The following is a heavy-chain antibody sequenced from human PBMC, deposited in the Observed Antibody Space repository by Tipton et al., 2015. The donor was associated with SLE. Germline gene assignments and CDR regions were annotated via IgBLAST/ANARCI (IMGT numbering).Heavy chain of an antibody. CDR3: ARRTGGVTLGY. Sequence: TLSLTCTVSGVSISSYYWSWIRHPPGKGLECIGYIYYSGSTNYNPSLKSRVTISVDTSKNQFSLKLSSVTAADTAVYYCARRTGGVTLGYWGQGTLVTAPS. V-gene: IGHV4-59*01. J-gene: IGHJ4*02. CDR1: GVSISSYY. CDR2: IYYSGST. D-gene: IGHD2-21*02.